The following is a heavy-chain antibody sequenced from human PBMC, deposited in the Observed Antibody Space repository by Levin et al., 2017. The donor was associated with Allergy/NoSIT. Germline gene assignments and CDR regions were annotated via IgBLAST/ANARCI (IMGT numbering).Heavy chain of an antibody. D-gene: IGHD6-19*01. CDR1: GFTFRTYG. CDR2: ISYDGINK. CDR3: GKPGAGNNSGCVDY. Sequence: GESLKISCVASGFTFRTYGMHWVRQAPGKGLEWVTVISYDGINKYYSDSVQGRFTISRDNSKNTLYLQMNSLRPEDTAVYYCGKPGAGNNSGCVDYWGQGTPVTVSS. V-gene: IGHV3-30*18. J-gene: IGHJ4*02.